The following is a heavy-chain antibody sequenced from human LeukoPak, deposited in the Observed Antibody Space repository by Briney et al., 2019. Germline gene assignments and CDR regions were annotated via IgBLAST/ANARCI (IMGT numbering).Heavy chain of an antibody. Sequence: GGSLRLSCAASGFTFSSYEMNWVRQAPGKGLEWVSYISSSGSTIYYADSVKGRFTISRDNAKNILYLQINSLRSEDTAVYYCARYSSSSGGASYYLDYWGHGTLVTVSS. V-gene: IGHV3-48*03. J-gene: IGHJ4*01. CDR1: GFTFSSYE. D-gene: IGHD6-6*01. CDR3: ARYSSSSGGASYYLDY. CDR2: ISSSGSTI.